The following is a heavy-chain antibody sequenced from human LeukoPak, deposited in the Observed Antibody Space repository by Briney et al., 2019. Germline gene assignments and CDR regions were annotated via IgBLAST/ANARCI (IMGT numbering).Heavy chain of an antibody. Sequence: PGGSLRLSCAASGFTFSSYAMHWVREAPGKGLEWVAFIQYDGSDKYYADSVKGRFTISRDNSKNTLSLQMNSLRAEDTAVYYCAKLGMTTVTTDNYWGQGTLVTVSS. J-gene: IGHJ4*02. CDR3: AKLGMTTVTTDNY. V-gene: IGHV3-30*04. D-gene: IGHD4-17*01. CDR2: IQYDGSDK. CDR1: GFTFSSYA.